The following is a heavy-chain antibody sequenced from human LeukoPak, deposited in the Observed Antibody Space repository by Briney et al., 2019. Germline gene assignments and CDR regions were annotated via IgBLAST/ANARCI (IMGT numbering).Heavy chain of an antibody. CDR3: ARDRSSSWYFDY. V-gene: IGHV1-69*04. CDR2: IIPILGIA. J-gene: IGHJ4*02. D-gene: IGHD6-13*01. CDR1: GGTFSSCA. Sequence: SVKVSCKASGGTFSSCAISWVRQAPGQGLEWMGRIIPILGIANYAQKFQGRVTITADKSTSTAYMELSSLRSEDTAVYYCARDRSSSWYFDYWGQGTLVTVSS.